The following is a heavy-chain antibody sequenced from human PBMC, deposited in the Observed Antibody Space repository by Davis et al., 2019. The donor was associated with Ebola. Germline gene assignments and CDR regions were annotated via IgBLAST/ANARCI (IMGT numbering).Heavy chain of an antibody. J-gene: IGHJ4*02. D-gene: IGHD3-22*01. CDR3: AKDGNINDKNGCDYYDS. V-gene: IGHV3-30*18. CDR2: IPSDGTKK. Sequence: PGGSLRLSCAASGFTFNNYGMHWVRQAPGKGLEWVAAIPSDGTKKYYADSVKGRFTISRDNSEKTLSLQMNSLRLEDTALYYCAKDGNINDKNGCDYYDSWGQGTLVTVSS. CDR1: GFTFNNYG.